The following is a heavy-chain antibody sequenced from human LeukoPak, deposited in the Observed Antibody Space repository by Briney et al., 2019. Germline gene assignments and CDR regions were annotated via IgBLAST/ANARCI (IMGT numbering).Heavy chain of an antibody. CDR3: ARSSHYDILTGYSEEDAFDI. CDR2: ISSSSSYI. D-gene: IGHD3-9*01. CDR1: GFTFGSYT. J-gene: IGHJ3*02. V-gene: IGHV3-21*04. Sequence: KPGGSLRLSCAASGFTFGSYTMNWVRQAPGKGLEWVSSISSSSSYIYYADSVKGRFTISRDNAKNSLYLQMNSLRAEDTAVYYCARSSHYDILTGYSEEDAFDIWGQGTMVTVSS.